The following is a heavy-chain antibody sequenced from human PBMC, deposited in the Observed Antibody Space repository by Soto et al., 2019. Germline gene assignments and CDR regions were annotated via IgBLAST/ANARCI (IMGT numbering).Heavy chain of an antibody. J-gene: IGHJ5*02. Sequence: QVQLQESGPGLVKPSQTLSLTCTVSGDSISSANNYWSWISQPPGEGLEWIGFISYSGTTSYSPSLKSRLALSLYTSKNQFSLSLTSVTAADTAVYYCARGRGYSYGLDPWGQGTLVTVSS. CDR2: ISYSGTT. V-gene: IGHV4-30-4*01. D-gene: IGHD5-12*01. CDR1: GDSISSANNY. CDR3: ARGRGYSYGLDP.